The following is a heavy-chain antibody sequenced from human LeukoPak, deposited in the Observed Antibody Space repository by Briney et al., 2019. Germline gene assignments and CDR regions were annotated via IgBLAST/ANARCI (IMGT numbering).Heavy chain of an antibody. Sequence: SETLSLTCSFSGDSISTYYWSWIWQSPGKGLEWIGHIYSSGNTDHNSSLKSRVTISVDTSKSQFSLRLSSVTATDTAVYYCARLRWQLVGPYFDYWGQGILVTVSS. J-gene: IGHJ4*02. CDR3: ARLRWQLVGPYFDY. D-gene: IGHD1-26*01. CDR1: GDSISTYY. CDR2: IYSSGNT. V-gene: IGHV4-59*01.